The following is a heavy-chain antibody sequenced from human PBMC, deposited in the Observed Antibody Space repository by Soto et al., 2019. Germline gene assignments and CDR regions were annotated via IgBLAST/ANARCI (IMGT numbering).Heavy chain of an antibody. D-gene: IGHD3-3*01. V-gene: IGHV3-23*01. CDR2: ITGGGNTE. CDR1: ASSFTEYA. Sequence: GGSLRLSCATSASSFTEYAMGWVRRAPGKGLEWVSAITGGGNTEYYAESVRGRFTISRDNSKNTLYLQMNSLRPEDTAVYYCAKENVLFAMDLWGQGSTVTVSS. CDR3: AKENVLFAMDL. J-gene: IGHJ6*02.